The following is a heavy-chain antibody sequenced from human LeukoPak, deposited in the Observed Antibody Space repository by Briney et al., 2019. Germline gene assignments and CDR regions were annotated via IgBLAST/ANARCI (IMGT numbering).Heavy chain of an antibody. D-gene: IGHD6-19*01. V-gene: IGHV3-9*01. CDR1: GFTFDDYA. CDR2: ISWNSGSI. Sequence: GGSLRLSCAASGFTFDDYAMHWVRQAPGKGLEWVSGISWNSGSIGYADSVKGRFTISRDNAKNSLYPQMNSLRAEDTALYYCAKDSHSSGWYFDYWGQGTLVTVSS. J-gene: IGHJ4*02. CDR3: AKDSHSSGWYFDY.